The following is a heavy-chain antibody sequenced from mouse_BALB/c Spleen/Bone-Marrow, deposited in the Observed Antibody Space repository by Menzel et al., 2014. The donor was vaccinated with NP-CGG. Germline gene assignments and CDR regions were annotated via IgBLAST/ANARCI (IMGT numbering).Heavy chain of an antibody. CDR1: GYTFTSHY. D-gene: IGHD1-2*01. V-gene: IGHV1S81*02. CDR3: TRLSLLRGYFDY. J-gene: IGHJ2*01. CDR2: INPNNGGT. Sequence: VQLQESGAELVKPGTSVKLSCKASGYTFTSHYIYWVKQRPGQGLKWIGEINPNNGGTNFNEKSKSKATLTVDKSSSTAYMQLSSLTSEDSAVYYCTRLSLLRGYFDYWGQGTTLTVSS.